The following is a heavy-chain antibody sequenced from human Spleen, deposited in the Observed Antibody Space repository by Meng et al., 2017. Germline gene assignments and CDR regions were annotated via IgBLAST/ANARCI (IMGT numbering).Heavy chain of an antibody. J-gene: IGHJ4*02. CDR1: GFTFNDYY. Sequence: GGSLRLSCAASGFTFNDYYMSWIRQAPGKGLEWVSYISSPSSSIWYADSVKGRFTISRDNAKNSLYLQMNSLRGEDTAVHYCARGGYDRSGYLDYWGQGTLVTVSS. CDR3: ARGGYDRSGYLDY. V-gene: IGHV3-11*01. CDR2: ISSPSSSI. D-gene: IGHD3-22*01.